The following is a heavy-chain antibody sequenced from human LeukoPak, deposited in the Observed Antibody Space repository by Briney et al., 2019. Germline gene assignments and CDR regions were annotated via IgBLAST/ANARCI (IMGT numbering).Heavy chain of an antibody. V-gene: IGHV4-4*07. D-gene: IGHD5-24*01. J-gene: IGHJ5*02. CDR2: IYTSVST. Sequence: PSETLSLTCTVSGGSISSYYWSWVRQPAGKGLGWIGRIYTSVSTTYNPSLKSRVTMSVDTSKNQFSLKLSSVTAADTAVYYGAREVGRWMATSPTVNWFDPWGQGTLVTVSS. CDR3: AREVGRWMATSPTVNWFDP. CDR1: GGSISSYY.